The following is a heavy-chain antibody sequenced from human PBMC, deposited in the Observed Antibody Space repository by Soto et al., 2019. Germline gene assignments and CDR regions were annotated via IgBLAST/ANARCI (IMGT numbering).Heavy chain of an antibody. CDR3: ARQGSGYYGSGENWFDP. CDR1: GGTFSSYA. J-gene: IGHJ5*02. Sequence: QVQLVQSGAEVKKPGSSVKVSCKASGGTFSSYAISWVRQAPGQGLEWMGGIIPIFGTANYAQKFQGRVTITADKSTSTAYMELRSVRSEDTAVYYCARQGSGYYGSGENWFDPWGQGTLVTVSS. V-gene: IGHV1-69*06. D-gene: IGHD3-10*01. CDR2: IIPIFGTA.